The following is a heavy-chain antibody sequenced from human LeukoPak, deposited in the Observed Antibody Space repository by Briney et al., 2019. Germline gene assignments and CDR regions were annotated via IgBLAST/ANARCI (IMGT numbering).Heavy chain of an antibody. D-gene: IGHD1-26*01. V-gene: IGHV4-61*02. CDR1: GGSISSGSYY. CDR2: IYTSGST. Sequence: PSQTLSLTCTVSGGSISSGSYYWSWIRQPAGKGLEWIGLIYTSGSTNYNPSLKSRVTISVDTSKDQFSLKLSSVTAADTAVYYCARVGIVGAYYYYYMDVWGKGTTVTVSS. J-gene: IGHJ6*03. CDR3: ARVGIVGAYYYYYMDV.